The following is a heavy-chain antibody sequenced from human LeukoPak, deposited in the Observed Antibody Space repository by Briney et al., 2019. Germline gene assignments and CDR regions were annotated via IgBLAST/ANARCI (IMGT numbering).Heavy chain of an antibody. Sequence: GGSLRLSCAASGFTFSSYSMNWVRQVPGKGLECVSSISSSSSYIYYADSVKGRFTISRDNAKNSLYLQMNSLRAEDTAVYYCAREIYCSSTSCYPSDAFDIWGQGTMVTVSS. D-gene: IGHD2-2*01. J-gene: IGHJ3*02. CDR1: GFTFSSYS. CDR2: ISSSSSYI. V-gene: IGHV3-21*01. CDR3: AREIYCSSTSCYPSDAFDI.